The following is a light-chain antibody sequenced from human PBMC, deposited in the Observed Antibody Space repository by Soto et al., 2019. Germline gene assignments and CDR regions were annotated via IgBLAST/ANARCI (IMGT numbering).Light chain of an antibody. J-gene: IGLJ1*01. CDR2: EVS. CDR3: SSYTSSSTPLV. V-gene: IGLV2-14*01. Sequence: QSVLTQPASVSGSPGQSITISCTGTSSDFGGYNYVSWYQQHPGKAPKLMIYEVSNRPSGVSNRFSGSKSGNTASLTISGLQAEDEADYYCSSYTSSSTPLVFGTGTKVTVL. CDR1: SSDFGGYNY.